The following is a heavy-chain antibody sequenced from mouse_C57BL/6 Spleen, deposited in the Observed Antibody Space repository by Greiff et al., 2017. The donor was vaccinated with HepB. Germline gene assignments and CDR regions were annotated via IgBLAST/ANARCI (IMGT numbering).Heavy chain of an antibody. Sequence: QVQLQQPGTELVKPGASVKLSCKASGYTFTSYWMHWVKQRPGQGLEWIGNINPSNGGTNYNEKFKGKATLTVDKSSSTAYMQLSSLISEDSAVYYCASLGDSSGWAWFAYWGQGTLVTVSA. J-gene: IGHJ3*01. D-gene: IGHD3-2*02. CDR1: GYTFTSYW. CDR3: ASLGDSSGWAWFAY. CDR2: INPSNGGT. V-gene: IGHV1-53*01.